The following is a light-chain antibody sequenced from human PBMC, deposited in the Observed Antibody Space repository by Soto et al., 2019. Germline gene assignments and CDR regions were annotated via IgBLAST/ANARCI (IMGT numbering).Light chain of an antibody. Sequence: EIVMPQSPATLSVSPGESATLSCRASQSISSSKLAWYQQNPGQAPRLLIYDTSSRASGSGSGSEFSLTISGLEPEDFAVYFXXXXXXXXXVIFXXGTRLEIK. CDR2: DTS. CDR3: XXXXXXXXVI. J-gene: IGKJ5*01. CDR1: QSISSSK. V-gene: IGKV3D-20*02.